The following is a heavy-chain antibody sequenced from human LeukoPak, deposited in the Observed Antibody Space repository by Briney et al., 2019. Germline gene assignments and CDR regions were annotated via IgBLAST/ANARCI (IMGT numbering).Heavy chain of an antibody. CDR3: AKPLEKYTYGGNFDY. CDR2: ISSSADST. CDR1: GFTFSSYA. J-gene: IGHJ4*02. Sequence: HPGGSLRLSCAASGFTFSSYAMSWVRQAPGKGLAWVSVISSSADSTYYADSVKGRFTISRDNSKNTLYLQMNNLRAEDTAVYYCAKPLEKYTYGGNFDYWGQGLLVTVSS. V-gene: IGHV3-23*01. D-gene: IGHD4-23*01.